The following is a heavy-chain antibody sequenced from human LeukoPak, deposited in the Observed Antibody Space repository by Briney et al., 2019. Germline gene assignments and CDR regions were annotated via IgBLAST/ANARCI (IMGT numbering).Heavy chain of an antibody. Sequence: SETLSLTCSVSGDSISSSSYYWGWIRQPPGKGLEWIGSIYYSGRTYYNPTLKTRVTIAVDTSKNQFSPKLNSVTAADTSVYYCARLAPGYCSSNNCYAFDYWGRGALVTVSS. J-gene: IGHJ4*02. CDR3: ARLAPGYCSSNNCYAFDY. D-gene: IGHD2-2*01. V-gene: IGHV4-39*01. CDR1: GDSISSSSYY. CDR2: IYYSGRT.